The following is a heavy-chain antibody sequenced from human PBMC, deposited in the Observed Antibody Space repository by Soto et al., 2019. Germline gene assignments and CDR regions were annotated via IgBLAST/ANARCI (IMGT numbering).Heavy chain of an antibody. D-gene: IGHD3-3*01. CDR3: ARDRSLFYGMDV. Sequence: PGGSLRLSCAASGFTFSSYAMHWVRQAPGKGLEWVAVISYDGGNKYYADSVKGRFTISRDNSKNTLYLQMNSLRAEDTAVYYCARDRSLFYGMDVWGQGTTVTV. CDR2: ISYDGGNK. V-gene: IGHV3-30-3*01. CDR1: GFTFSSYA. J-gene: IGHJ6*02.